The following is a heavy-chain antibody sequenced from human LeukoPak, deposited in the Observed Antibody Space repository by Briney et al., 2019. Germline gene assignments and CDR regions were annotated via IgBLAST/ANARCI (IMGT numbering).Heavy chain of an antibody. Sequence: GGSLRLSCAAAGFTFSSYSMSWVRQAPGKGLELVANIKQDGSEKYYVDSVKGRFTISRDTAKNSPYLQMNSPRAEDTAVYYCARVSWGGTYSSGWYFRVHYFDYWGQGTLVTVSS. CDR3: ARVSWGGTYSSGWYFRVHYFDY. CDR2: IKQDGSEK. D-gene: IGHD6-19*01. V-gene: IGHV3-7*01. CDR1: GFTFSSYS. J-gene: IGHJ4*02.